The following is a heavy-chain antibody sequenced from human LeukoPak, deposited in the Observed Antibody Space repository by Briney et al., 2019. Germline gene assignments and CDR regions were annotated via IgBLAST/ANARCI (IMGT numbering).Heavy chain of an antibody. J-gene: IGHJ4*02. CDR2: IYHSGST. D-gene: IGHD3-3*01. V-gene: IGHV4-38-2*02. CDR3: ARGDGITIFGVVQISFVY. CDR1: GYSISSGYF. Sequence: SETLSLTCTVSGYSISSGYFWGWIRQPPGKGLEWIGSIYHSGSTYYNPSLKSRVTISVDTSKNQFSLKLSSVTAADTAVYYCARGDGITIFGVVQISFVYWGQGTLVTVSS.